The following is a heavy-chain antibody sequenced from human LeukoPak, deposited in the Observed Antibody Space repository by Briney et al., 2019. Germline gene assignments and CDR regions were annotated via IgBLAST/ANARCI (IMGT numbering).Heavy chain of an antibody. Sequence: PSETLSLTSAVYGGSFSGYYWSWIRQPPGKGLEWIGEINHSGSTNYNPSLKSRVTISVDTSKNQFSLKLSSVTAADTAVYYCASLGYGDYVGVDYWGQGTLVTVSS. J-gene: IGHJ4*02. CDR3: ASLGYGDYVGVDY. CDR1: GGSFSGYY. CDR2: INHSGST. V-gene: IGHV4-34*01. D-gene: IGHD4-17*01.